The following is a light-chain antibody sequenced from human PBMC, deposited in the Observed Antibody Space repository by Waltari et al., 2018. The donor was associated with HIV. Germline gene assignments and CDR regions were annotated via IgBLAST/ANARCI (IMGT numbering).Light chain of an antibody. V-gene: IGLV3-21*04. CDR3: QVWDETRNHGV. CDR1: RIATKS. CDR2: YAS. J-gene: IGLJ3*02. Sequence: YVLTQPPSVSVAPARTATISCGGTRIATKSEHWYQQESGQAPLLVIFYASDRPSGIPERFSGSNSGSAATLTINRVEAGDEADYFCQVWDETRNHGVFGGGTKLIAL.